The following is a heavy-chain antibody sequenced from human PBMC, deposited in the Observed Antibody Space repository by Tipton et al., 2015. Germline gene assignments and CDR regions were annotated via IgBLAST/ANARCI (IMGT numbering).Heavy chain of an antibody. Sequence: VQLVQSGAEVKKPGESLKISCKSSGYSFSTYWIAWVRQMPGKGLEWVGIIHPSDSETKYSPSFEGLVTISADKSTSTAYLQWSSLKASDTAVYYCARRLPYFEWSKVYYFDYWGQGSPVTVSP. V-gene: IGHV5-51*01. CDR3: ARRLPYFEWSKVYYFDY. D-gene: IGHD3-9*01. J-gene: IGHJ4*02. CDR2: IHPSDSET. CDR1: GYSFSTYW.